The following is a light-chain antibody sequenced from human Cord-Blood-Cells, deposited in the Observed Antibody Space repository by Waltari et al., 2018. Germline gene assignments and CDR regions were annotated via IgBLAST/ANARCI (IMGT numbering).Light chain of an antibody. J-gene: IGLJ3*02. CDR2: KDS. Sequence: SYELTQPPPVSVSPGQTARITCPGDALPNQYAYWYQQKPGQAPVLVIYKDSERPSGIPERFSGSSSGTTVTLTISGVQAEDEADYYCQSADSSGTWVFGGGTKLTVL. CDR3: QSADSSGTWV. V-gene: IGLV3-25*03. CDR1: ALPNQY.